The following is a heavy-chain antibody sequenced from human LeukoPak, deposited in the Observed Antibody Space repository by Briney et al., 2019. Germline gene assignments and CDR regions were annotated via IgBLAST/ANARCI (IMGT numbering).Heavy chain of an antibody. Sequence: PSETLSLTCTVSGGSISSSSYYWGWIRQPPGKGLEWIGNIYYSRSTYYNPSLKSRVTISVDMSKNQFSLKLSSVTAAGTAVYYCARSTVGVTAIDYWGQGTLVTVSS. V-gene: IGHV4-39*01. J-gene: IGHJ4*02. CDR3: ARSTVGVTAIDY. D-gene: IGHD2-21*02. CDR2: IYYSRST. CDR1: GGSISSSSYY.